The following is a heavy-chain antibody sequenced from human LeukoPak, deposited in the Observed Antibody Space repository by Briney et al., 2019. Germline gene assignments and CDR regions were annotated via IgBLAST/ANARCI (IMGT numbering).Heavy chain of an antibody. CDR1: GGSVSSGSYY. CDR2: IYYSGST. V-gene: IGHV4-39*01. D-gene: IGHD2-2*01. J-gene: IGHJ6*02. CDR3: ARHPAGLDYGMDV. Sequence: PSETLSLTCTVSGGSVSSGSYYWSWIRQPPGKGLEWIGSIYYSGSTYYNPSLKSRVTISVDTSKNQFSLKLSSVTAADTAVYYCARHPAGLDYGMDVWGQGTTVTVSS.